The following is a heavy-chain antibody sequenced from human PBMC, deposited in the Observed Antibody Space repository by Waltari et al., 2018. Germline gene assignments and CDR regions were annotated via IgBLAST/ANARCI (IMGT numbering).Heavy chain of an antibody. CDR3: ARGEAAVNWHFDL. D-gene: IGHD6-25*01. V-gene: IGHV4-59*01. Sequence: QVQLQESGPGLVRTSETLSLTCTVSGDSMKTYYWNWIRQAPGKGLEWMGFVYYSGSPNFNPSFGSRVNRSVDTSENQCSRRLTSVTAADTAVYYCARGEAAVNWHFDLWGRGTLVTVSS. J-gene: IGHJ2*01. CDR1: GDSMKTYY. CDR2: VYYSGSP.